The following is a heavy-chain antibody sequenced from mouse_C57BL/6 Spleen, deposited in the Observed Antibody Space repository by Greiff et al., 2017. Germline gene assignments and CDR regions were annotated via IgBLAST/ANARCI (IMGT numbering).Heavy chain of an antibody. D-gene: IGHD2-3*01. V-gene: IGHV1-26*01. CDR1: GYTFTDYY. CDR2: INPNNGGT. CDR3: ARDRYDDYFDY. Sequence: EVQLQQSGPELVKPGASVKISCKASGYTFTDYYMNWVKQSHGKSLEWIGDINPNNGGTSYNQKFKGKATLTVDKSSSTAYMELRSLTSEDSAVYYCARDRYDDYFDYWGQGTTLTVSS. J-gene: IGHJ2*01.